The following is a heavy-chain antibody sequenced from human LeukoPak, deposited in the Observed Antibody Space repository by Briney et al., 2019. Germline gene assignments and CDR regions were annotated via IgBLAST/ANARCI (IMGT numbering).Heavy chain of an antibody. CDR2: ISSSSSYI. D-gene: IGHD5-18*01. CDR3: ARERVGYSYGATCFDY. J-gene: IGHJ4*02. CDR1: GFTFSSYS. Sequence: GGSLRLSCAASGFTFSSYSMNWVRQAPGKGLEWVSSISSSSSYIYYADSVKGRFTISRDNAKNSLYLQMNSLRAEDTAMYYCARERVGYSYGATCFDYWGQGTLVTVSS. V-gene: IGHV3-21*01.